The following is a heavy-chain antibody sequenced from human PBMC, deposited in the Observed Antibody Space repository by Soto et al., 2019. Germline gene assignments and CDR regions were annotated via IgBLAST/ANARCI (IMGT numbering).Heavy chain of an antibody. CDR3: ARDLSWGSNWYYYMDV. D-gene: IGHD7-27*01. J-gene: IGHJ6*03. CDR1: GFILSDCA. Sequence: EVQLVESGGGLVQPGGSLRLSCTTSGFILSDCAMNWVRQAPGQGLEWVSYIGSSSSVIDYEDSVKGRFTVSRDNAMNSLYLQMNSLRAEDTAVYYCARDLSWGSNWYYYMDVWGKGTTVTVSS. V-gene: IGHV3-48*01. CDR2: IGSSSSVI.